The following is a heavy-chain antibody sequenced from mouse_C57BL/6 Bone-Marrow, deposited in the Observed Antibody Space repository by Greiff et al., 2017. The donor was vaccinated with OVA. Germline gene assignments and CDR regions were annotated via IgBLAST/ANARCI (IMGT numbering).Heavy chain of an antibody. V-gene: IGHV1-64*01. J-gene: IGHJ2*01. CDR3: WGGNYPHYFDY. CDR1: GYTFTSYW. CDR2: IHPNSGST. Sequence: QVQLQQPGAELVKPGASVKLSCKASGYTFTSYWMHWEKQRPGQGLEWIGMIHPNSGSTNYNEKFKSKATLTVDKSSSTAYMQLSSLTSEDSAVYYCWGGNYPHYFDYWGQGTTLTVSS. D-gene: IGHD2-1*01.